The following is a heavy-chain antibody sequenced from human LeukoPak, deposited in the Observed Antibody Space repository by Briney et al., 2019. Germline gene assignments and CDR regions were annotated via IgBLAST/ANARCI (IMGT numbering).Heavy chain of an antibody. Sequence: ASVNVSCKASGYTFTGYYMHWVRQAPGQGLEWMGWINPNSGGTNYAQKFQGRVTTTRDTPISTAYMELSRLRSDDTAVYYRARDPTPRLLWWGGSPRGNCFAPGGQEPRVPFS. CDR1: GYTFTGYY. CDR3: ARDPTPRLLWWGGSPRGNCFAP. D-gene: IGHD2-21*01. J-gene: IGHJ5*02. CDR2: INPNSGGT. V-gene: IGHV1-2*02.